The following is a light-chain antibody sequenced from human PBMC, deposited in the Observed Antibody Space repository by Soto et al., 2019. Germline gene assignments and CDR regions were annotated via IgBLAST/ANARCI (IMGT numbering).Light chain of an antibody. Sequence: DIVMTQSPLSLPVTPGEPASISCRSSQSLVHSNGYNDLDWYLQKPGQSPQLLIYLGANRASGVPDRFSGSGSGTDFTLEISRVEAEDVGVYYCMQALQTPRTFGQGTRLEIK. CDR3: MQALQTPRT. CDR1: QSLVHSNGYND. J-gene: IGKJ5*01. CDR2: LGA. V-gene: IGKV2-28*01.